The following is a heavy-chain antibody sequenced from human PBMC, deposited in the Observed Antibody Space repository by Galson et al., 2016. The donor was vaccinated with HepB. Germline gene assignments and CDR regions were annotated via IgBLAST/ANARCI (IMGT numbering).Heavy chain of an antibody. CDR1: GGTFSTYA. V-gene: IGHV1-69*04. J-gene: IGHJ6*02. CDR2: SVPILGMA. Sequence: SCKASGGTFSTYAFSWVRQAPGQGLEWVGRSVPILGMANYAQKFQGRVTITADKSTNTSYMELSSLSSEDTAVYYCARDAVAVGGTLHFYYYGMDVWGQGTTVTVSS. CDR3: ARDAVAVGGTLHFYYYGMDV. D-gene: IGHD6-13*01.